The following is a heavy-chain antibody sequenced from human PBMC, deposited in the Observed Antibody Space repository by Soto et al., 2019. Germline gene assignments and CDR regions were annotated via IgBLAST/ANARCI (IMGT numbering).Heavy chain of an antibody. CDR3: ARRSGSGWLHGGYYYYYMDV. CDR2: ISAYNGNT. CDR1: GYTFTSYG. D-gene: IGHD6-19*01. Sequence: ASVKVSCKASGYTFTSYGISWVRQAPGQGLEWMGWISAYNGNTNYAQKIQGRVTMTTDTSTSTAYMELRSLRSDDTAVYYCARRSGSGWLHGGYYYYYMDVWGKGTTVTVSS. J-gene: IGHJ6*03. V-gene: IGHV1-18*01.